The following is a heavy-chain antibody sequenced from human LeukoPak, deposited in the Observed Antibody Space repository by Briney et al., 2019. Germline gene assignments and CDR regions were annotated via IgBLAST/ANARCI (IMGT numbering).Heavy chain of an antibody. J-gene: IGHJ4*02. V-gene: IGHV3-49*04. CDR1: GFTFSSYA. Sequence: GGSLRLSCAASGFTFSSYAMHWVRQAPGKGLEWVGFIRSKAYGGTTEYAASVKGRFTISRDDSKSIAYLQMNSLKTEDTAVYYCTSVYRKGAFDYWGQGTLVTVSS. CDR2: IRSKAYGGTT. D-gene: IGHD2-2*01. CDR3: TSVYRKGAFDY.